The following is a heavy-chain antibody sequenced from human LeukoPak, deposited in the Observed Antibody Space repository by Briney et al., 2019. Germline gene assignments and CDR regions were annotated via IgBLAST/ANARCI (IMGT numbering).Heavy chain of an antibody. D-gene: IGHD5-18*01. CDR2: ISSSSSTI. V-gene: IGHV3-48*04. CDR1: GFTFSSYS. Sequence: GGSLRLSCAASGFTFSSYSMNWVRQAPGKGLEWVSYISSSSSTIYYADSVKGRFTISRDNAKNSLYLQMNSLRAEDTAVYYCARELKSYPCYFDYWGQGTLVTVSS. CDR3: ARELKSYPCYFDY. J-gene: IGHJ4*02.